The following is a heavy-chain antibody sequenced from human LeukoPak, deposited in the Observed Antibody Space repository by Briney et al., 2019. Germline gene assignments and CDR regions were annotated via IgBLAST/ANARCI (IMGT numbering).Heavy chain of an antibody. CDR1: GGSFSGYY. V-gene: IGHV4-34*01. CDR3: ARLYNWDYFDY. CDR2: ISHSGAT. J-gene: IGHJ4*02. D-gene: IGHD1-1*01. Sequence: SETLSLTCAVNGGSFSGYYWSWIRQPPGKGLEWIGEISHSGATNYYPSLKSRVTISLDTSKNQFSLTLSSVTATDTAVYSCARLYNWDYFDYWGQGTLVTVAS.